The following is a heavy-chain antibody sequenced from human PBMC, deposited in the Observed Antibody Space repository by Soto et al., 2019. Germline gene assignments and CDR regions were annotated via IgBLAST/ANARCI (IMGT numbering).Heavy chain of an antibody. D-gene: IGHD6-19*01. J-gene: IGHJ5*02. CDR3: ARDLGDSSGGIDH. CDR1: GDSVSSNSAA. Sequence: SPTLSLTCAISGDSVSSNSAAWNWIRQSPSRGLEWLGRTYYRSKWYNDCAVSVKSRITINPDTSKNQFSLQLNFVTPEDTPVYYCARDLGDSSGGIDHWRQGTLVTVSS. CDR2: TYYRSKWYN. V-gene: IGHV6-1*01.